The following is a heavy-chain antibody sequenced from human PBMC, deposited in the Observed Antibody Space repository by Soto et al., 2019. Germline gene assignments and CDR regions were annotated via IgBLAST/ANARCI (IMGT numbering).Heavy chain of an antibody. Sequence: QGQLVESGGGVVQPGGSLRLPCAASGFIFSAYGIHWVRQAPGKGLEWVAIVWNDGINKYYADSVKGRFTISRDNFKNTVDLQMNSLRVEDTAVYYCARLAYSNFLGGLDSWGQGTLVTASS. CDR3: ARLAYSNFLGGLDS. D-gene: IGHD1-26*01. CDR2: VWNDGINK. V-gene: IGHV3-33*01. CDR1: GFIFSAYG. J-gene: IGHJ5*01.